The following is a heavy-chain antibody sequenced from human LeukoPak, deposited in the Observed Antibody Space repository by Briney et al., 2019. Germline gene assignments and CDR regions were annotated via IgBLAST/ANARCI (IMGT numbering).Heavy chain of an antibody. CDR2: MNPNSGNT. Sequence: GASVKVSCKASGYTFTSYDINWVRQATGQGLEWMGWMNPNSGNTGYAQKFQGRVTMTRNTSISTAYMELSSLRSEDTAVYYCARGAELLWFGESYGAFDIWGQGTMVTVSS. V-gene: IGHV1-8*01. CDR3: ARGAELLWFGESYGAFDI. CDR1: GYTFTSYD. D-gene: IGHD3-10*01. J-gene: IGHJ3*02.